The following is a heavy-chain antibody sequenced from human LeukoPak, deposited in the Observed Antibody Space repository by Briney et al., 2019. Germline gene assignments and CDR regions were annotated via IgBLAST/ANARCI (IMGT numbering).Heavy chain of an antibody. V-gene: IGHV1-18*01. CDR1: GYTLSNFG. J-gene: IGHJ4*02. Sequence: EALVKVSCKASGYTLSNFGLSWIRQAPGQGLEWMGWITYYQGNTNAAERFRGRLTMTSDTSTNTAYMELRSLTSDDTAIYYCAKQLCRSSGCHGVLPGAEDYWGQGTLVTVSS. CDR3: AKQLCRSSGCHGVLPGAEDY. CDR2: ITYYQGNT. D-gene: IGHD2-8*01.